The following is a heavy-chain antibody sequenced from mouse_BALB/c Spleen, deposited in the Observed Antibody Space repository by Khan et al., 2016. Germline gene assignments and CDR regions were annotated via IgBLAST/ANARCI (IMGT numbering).Heavy chain of an antibody. J-gene: IGHJ4*01. V-gene: IGHV9-3-1*01. D-gene: IGHD1-1*01. Sequence: QIQLVQSGPELKKPGETVKISCKASGYTFTNYGMNWVKQAPGKGLKWMGWINTYTGEPTYADDFKGRFAFSLETSASTAYLQINNLKNEDTATYFCARRPTEAMDYWGQGTSVTVSS. CDR2: INTYTGEP. CDR3: ARRPTEAMDY. CDR1: GYTFTNYG.